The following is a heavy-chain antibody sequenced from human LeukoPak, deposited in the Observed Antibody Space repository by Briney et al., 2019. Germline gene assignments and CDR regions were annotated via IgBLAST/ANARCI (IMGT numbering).Heavy chain of an antibody. D-gene: IGHD6-6*01. J-gene: IGHJ5*02. Sequence: GGSLRLSCVVSGFTFSDHYMDWVRQAPGKGLEWVAFIRYDGSINYYADSVKGRFTISRDNSKNTVFLQMNSLRAEDTAVYYCAKDNGGSRSSPSLPWGQGTLVTVSS. CDR3: AKDNGGSRSSPSLP. CDR1: GFTFSDHY. CDR2: IRYDGSIN. V-gene: IGHV3-30*02.